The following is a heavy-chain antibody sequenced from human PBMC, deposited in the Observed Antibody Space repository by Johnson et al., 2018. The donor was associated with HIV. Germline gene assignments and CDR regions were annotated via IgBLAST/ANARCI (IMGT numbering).Heavy chain of an antibody. J-gene: IGHJ3*02. CDR1: GFTVSNNY. V-gene: IGHV3-66*01. D-gene: IGHD3-3*01. Sequence: VQLVESGGGVVQPGGSLRLSCAASGFTVSNNYMSWVRQAPGKGLEWVSIIYSGDTTYYADSVKGRFTISRDNSRNTLYLQMNSLRAEDAAVYYCARDSGPSDFWSGYRLVVAFNIWGQGTMVTVSS. CDR3: ARDSGPSDFWSGYRLVVAFNI. CDR2: IYSGDTT.